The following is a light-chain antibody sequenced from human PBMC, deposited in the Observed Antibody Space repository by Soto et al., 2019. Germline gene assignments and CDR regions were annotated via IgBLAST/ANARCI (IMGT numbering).Light chain of an antibody. V-gene: IGKV1-5*03. CDR3: EQFNNYPWT. Sequence: DIQMTQSPSTLSASVGDRVTITCRASQSISSWLAWYQQKPGKAPKLLIYKASSLESGVPSRFSGSGSATDFTLTTSSLQPDDFATYDCEQFNNYPWTFGPGTRVEIK. J-gene: IGKJ1*01. CDR1: QSISSW. CDR2: KAS.